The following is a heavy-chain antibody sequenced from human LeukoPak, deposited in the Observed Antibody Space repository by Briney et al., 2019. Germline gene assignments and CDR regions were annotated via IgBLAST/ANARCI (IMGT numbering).Heavy chain of an antibody. CDR3: AIPPGYCGNDCSFDH. D-gene: IGHD2-21*02. CDR1: GYSFRNYW. CDR2: IYPGDYET. J-gene: IGHJ4*02. Sequence: GESLKISCEGSGYSFRNYWIGWVRQMPGKGLEWMGLIYPGDYETRYSPSFQGLVTISVDKSISTAYLQWSSLKASDTAMYYCAIPPGYCGNDCSFDHWGQGTLVTVS. V-gene: IGHV5-51*01.